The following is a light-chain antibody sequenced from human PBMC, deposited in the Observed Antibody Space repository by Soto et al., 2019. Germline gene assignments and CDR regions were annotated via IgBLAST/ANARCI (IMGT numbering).Light chain of an antibody. CDR1: SSDVGGYNY. CDR3: SSYTSSSTPVV. J-gene: IGLJ2*01. CDR2: EVS. V-gene: IGLV2-14*01. Sequence: QSVLTQPASVSGSPGQSITISCTGTSSDVGGYNYVSWYQQHPGKAPKLMIYEVSNRPSGVSNRFSGSKSGNTASLTISGLQAEDEADYYFSSYTSSSTPVVFGGGTKLTVL.